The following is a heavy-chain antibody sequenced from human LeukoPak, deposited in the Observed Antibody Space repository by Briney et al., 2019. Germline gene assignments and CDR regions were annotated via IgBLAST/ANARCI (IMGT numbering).Heavy chain of an antibody. Sequence: ASVKVSCKASGYTFTGYYMHWVRQAPGQGLEWMGWITPNSGGTKYAQKFQGWVTMTRDTSISTAYMELSRLRSDDTAMYYCARAYCSGGSCYSFDQWGQGTLVTVSS. CDR3: ARAYCSGGSCYSFDQ. CDR1: GYTFTGYY. J-gene: IGHJ4*02. V-gene: IGHV1-2*04. D-gene: IGHD2-15*01. CDR2: ITPNSGGT.